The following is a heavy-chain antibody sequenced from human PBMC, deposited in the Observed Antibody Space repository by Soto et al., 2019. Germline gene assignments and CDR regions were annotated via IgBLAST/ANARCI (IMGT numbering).Heavy chain of an antibody. CDR1: GGTFSSYA. Sequence: QVQLVQSGAEVKKPGSSVKVSCKASGGTFSSYAISWVRQAPGQGLEWMGGIIPIPGTANYAQKFQGRVTITADESTSTAYMDLSSLRSGDTAVYYCARSQGSSTSLEIYYYYYYGMDVWGQGTTVTVS. CDR2: IIPIPGTA. CDR3: ARSQGSSTSLEIYYYYYYGMDV. J-gene: IGHJ6*02. D-gene: IGHD2-2*01. V-gene: IGHV1-69*01.